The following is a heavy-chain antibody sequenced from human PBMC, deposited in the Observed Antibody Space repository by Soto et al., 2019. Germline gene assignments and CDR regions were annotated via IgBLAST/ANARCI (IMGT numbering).Heavy chain of an antibody. CDR1: GFTFSSYG. D-gene: IGHD6-19*01. CDR3: ARESAGIAEAGKNGFDY. J-gene: IGHJ4*02. Sequence: LRLSCAASGFTFSSYGMHWVRQAPGKGLEWVAVIWYDGSNKYYADSVKGRFTISRDNSKNTLYLQMNSLRAEDTAVYYCARESAGIAEAGKNGFDYWGQGTLVTVSS. V-gene: IGHV3-33*01. CDR2: IWYDGSNK.